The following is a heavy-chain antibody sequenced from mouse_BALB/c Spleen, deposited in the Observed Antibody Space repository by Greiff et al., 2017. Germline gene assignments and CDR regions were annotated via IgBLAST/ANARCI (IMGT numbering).Heavy chain of an antibody. D-gene: IGHD2-3*01. CDR1: GYAFTNYL. CDR2: INPSNGGT. Sequence: VQLQQSGAELVRPGTSVKVSCKASGYAFTNYLIEWVKQRPGQGLEWIGEINPSNGGTNFNEKFKSKDTLTVDKSSSTAYMQLSSLTSEDSAVYYCTRRDGYYMDYWGQGTSVTVSS. V-gene: IGHV1-54*01. CDR3: TRRDGYYMDY. J-gene: IGHJ4*01.